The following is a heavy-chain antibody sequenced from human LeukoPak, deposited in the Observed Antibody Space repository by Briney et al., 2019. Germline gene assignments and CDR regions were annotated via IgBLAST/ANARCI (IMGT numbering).Heavy chain of an antibody. J-gene: IGHJ4*02. Sequence: GGSLRLSCAASGFTFDDYTMHWVRQAPGKGLEWVSLIAWDGGSTYYADSVKGRFTISRDNSKNSLYLQMNSLRTEDTALYYCAKGKNTGSYLSHVDYWGQGTLVTVSS. CDR1: GFTFDDYT. D-gene: IGHD3-10*01. CDR3: AKGKNTGSYLSHVDY. CDR2: IAWDGGST. V-gene: IGHV3-43*01.